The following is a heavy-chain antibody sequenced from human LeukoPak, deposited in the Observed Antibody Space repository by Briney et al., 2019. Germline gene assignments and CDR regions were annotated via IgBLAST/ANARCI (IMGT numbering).Heavy chain of an antibody. CDR3: ARVMLTIFGGRNWFDP. D-gene: IGHD3-3*01. CDR1: GGTFSSYA. V-gene: IGHV1-69*05. Sequence: ASVKVSCKASGGTFSSYAISWVRQAPGQGLEWMGRIIPIFGTANYAQKFLGRVTITTDESTSTAYMELSSLRSEDTAVYYCARVMLTIFGGRNWFDPWGQGTLVTVSS. CDR2: IIPIFGTA. J-gene: IGHJ5*02.